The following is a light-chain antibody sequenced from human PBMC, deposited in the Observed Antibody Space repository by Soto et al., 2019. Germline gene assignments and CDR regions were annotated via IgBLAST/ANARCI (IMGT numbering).Light chain of an antibody. CDR1: QSISSW. CDR3: HQRQSWPRT. CDR2: YRS. Sequence: PGDRVTITCRASQSISSWLAWYQQKPGQAPRLLIYYRSKRATGIPARFSGSGSGTDFTLTISSLAPDDFAIYYCHQRQSWPRTFGQGTKVDIK. V-gene: IGKV3-11*01. J-gene: IGKJ1*01.